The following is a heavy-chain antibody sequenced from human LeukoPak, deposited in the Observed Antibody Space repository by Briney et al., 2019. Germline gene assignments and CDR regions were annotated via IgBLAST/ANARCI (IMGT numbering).Heavy chain of an antibody. CDR1: GGSFSGYY. Sequence: SETLSLTCAVYGGSFSGYYWSWIRQPPGKGLEWIGEINHSGSTNYSPSLKSRVTISVDTSKNQFSLKLSSVTAADTAVYYCARGPHTAMGSVDYWGQGTLVTVSS. J-gene: IGHJ4*02. CDR3: ARGPHTAMGSVDY. V-gene: IGHV4-34*01. D-gene: IGHD5-18*01. CDR2: INHSGST.